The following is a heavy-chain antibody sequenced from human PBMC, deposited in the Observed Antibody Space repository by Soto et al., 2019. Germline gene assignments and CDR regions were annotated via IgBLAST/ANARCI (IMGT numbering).Heavy chain of an antibody. CDR2: ISTYNGNT. CDR3: ARRGAYCSGGTCYHFDY. V-gene: IGHV1-18*04. CDR1: GYTFTTYS. D-gene: IGHD2-15*01. Sequence: ASVKVSCKASGYTFTTYSISWVRQAPGQGLEWMGWISTYNGNTNYEQKLQGRVTLTTDTLTSTAYMELRSLRSDDTAVYYCARRGAYCSGGTCYHFDYWGQGTLVTVSS. J-gene: IGHJ4*02.